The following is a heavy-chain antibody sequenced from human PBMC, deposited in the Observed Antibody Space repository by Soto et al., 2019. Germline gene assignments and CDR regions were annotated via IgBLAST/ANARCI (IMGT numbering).Heavy chain of an antibody. D-gene: IGHD6-19*01. Sequence: GGSLRLSCAASGFTFDIYGMHWVRQAPGMGLEWVAVIWYDGSNKYYADSVKGRFTISRDNSKNTLFLQMNSLRADDTAVYYCAFSVAAGPGVYYYYYMDVWGKGTTVTVSS. J-gene: IGHJ6*03. CDR3: AFSVAAGPGVYYYYYMDV. V-gene: IGHV3-33*01. CDR2: IWYDGSNK. CDR1: GFTFDIYG.